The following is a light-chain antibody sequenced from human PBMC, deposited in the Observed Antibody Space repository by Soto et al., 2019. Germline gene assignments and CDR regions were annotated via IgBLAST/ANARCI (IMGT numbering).Light chain of an antibody. Sequence: QSVLTQPPSVSAAPGQKVTISCSGSSSNIGNNYVSWYQHFPGTAPKLVIYDNNKRPSGIPDRFSGSKSGTSATLDITGLQTGDDADYYCGTWDSTLSAGVFGGGTKLTV. CDR2: DNN. CDR3: GTWDSTLSAGV. J-gene: IGLJ2*01. V-gene: IGLV1-51*01. CDR1: SSNIGNNY.